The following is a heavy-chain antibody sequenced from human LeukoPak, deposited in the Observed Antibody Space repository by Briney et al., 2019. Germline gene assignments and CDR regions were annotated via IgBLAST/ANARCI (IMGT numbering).Heavy chain of an antibody. CDR3: ARAYCSGGSCYSGFDY. Sequence: ASVKVSCKASGYTFTGYYMHWVRQAPGQGLEWMGWINPNSGGTNYAQKFQGRVTMTRDTSISTAYMELSRLRSEDMAVYYCARAYCSGGSCYSGFDYWGQGTLVTVSS. V-gene: IGHV1-2*02. CDR2: INPNSGGT. CDR1: GYTFTGYY. D-gene: IGHD2-15*01. J-gene: IGHJ4*02.